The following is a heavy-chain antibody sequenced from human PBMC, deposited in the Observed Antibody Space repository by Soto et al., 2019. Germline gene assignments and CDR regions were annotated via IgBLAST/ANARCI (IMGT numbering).Heavy chain of an antibody. CDR1: GFTFSVHS. J-gene: IGHJ4*02. CDR3: ASALSGALYETSGWGVVPARI. V-gene: IGHV3-21*01. Sequence: EVQLVESGGGLVKPGGSLRLSCEASGFTFSVHSMNWVRQAPGRGLEWVSSISSSGSYIYYAGSVKGRFTISRDNAKKSLYLQMDGPSGEDRAMYCCASALSGALYETSGWGVVPARIWGQGTLVTVSS. D-gene: IGHD3-22*01. CDR2: ISSSGSYI.